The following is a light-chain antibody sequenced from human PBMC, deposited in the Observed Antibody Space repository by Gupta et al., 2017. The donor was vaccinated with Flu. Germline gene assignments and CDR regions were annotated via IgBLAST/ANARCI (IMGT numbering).Light chain of an antibody. V-gene: IGLV2-14*01. CDR1: NRDLCGHNS. J-gene: IGLJ3*02. CDR3: CSFKNNKAWE. Sequence: SALTQPASVSRSPGPSITISCTGTNRDLCGHNSVSWFQQHPGKAPKLMIYEVSNRPSGVSNRFSGFKYGNTASLAISGLQPEDEADYYCCSFKNNKAWEFGGGTILTVL. CDR2: EVS.